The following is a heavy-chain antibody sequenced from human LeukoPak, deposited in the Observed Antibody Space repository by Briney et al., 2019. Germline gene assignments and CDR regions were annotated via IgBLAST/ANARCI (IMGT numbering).Heavy chain of an antibody. CDR1: GGSISSYH. Sequence: SETLSLTCTVSGGSISSYHWSWIRQAAGKGLVWIGRIYTNETTNSNPSLKSRVTMSIDTSENQFSLRLRSVTAADTAVYFCARNRGSHRYYYGLDVWGQGTTVTVSS. CDR2: IYTNETT. V-gene: IGHV4-4*07. J-gene: IGHJ6*02. CDR3: ARNRGSHRYYYGLDV. D-gene: IGHD1-26*01.